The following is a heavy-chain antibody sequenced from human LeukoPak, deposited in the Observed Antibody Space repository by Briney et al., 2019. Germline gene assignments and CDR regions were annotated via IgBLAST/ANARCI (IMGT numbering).Heavy chain of an antibody. J-gene: IGHJ4*02. CDR3: ITVTYDFDN. CDR2: ISPTSTI. CDR1: GFTVSSYS. D-gene: IGHD4-17*01. V-gene: IGHV3-48*04. Sequence: GGSLRLSCAASGFTVSSYSMNWVRQAPGKGLEWISYISPTSTIHYADSVKGRFTISRDNAKNSVFLQINSLRVEDTAVYHCITVTYDFDNWGQGTLVTVSS.